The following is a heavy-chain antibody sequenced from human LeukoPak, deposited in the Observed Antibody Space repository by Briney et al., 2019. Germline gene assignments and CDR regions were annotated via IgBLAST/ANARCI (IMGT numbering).Heavy chain of an antibody. Sequence: SETLSLTCTVSGVSISSYYWSWLRQPPGKGLEWIGHISDSGDTNYNPSLKSRVTISVDTSKKQFSLKLSSVTTADTAVYYCARGIADPYSFDSWGQGTLVTVSS. CDR3: ARGIADPYSFDS. CDR2: ISDSGDT. CDR1: GVSISSYY. J-gene: IGHJ4*02. D-gene: IGHD6-13*01. V-gene: IGHV4-59*01.